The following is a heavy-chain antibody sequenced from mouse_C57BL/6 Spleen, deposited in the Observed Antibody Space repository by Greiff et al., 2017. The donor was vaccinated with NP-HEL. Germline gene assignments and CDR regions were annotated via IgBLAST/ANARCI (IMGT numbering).Heavy chain of an antibody. CDR3: ARYDYGSSDYFDY. Sequence: EVKLMESGGGLVQPGGSLSLSCAASGFTFTDYYMSWVRQPPGKALEWLGFIRNKANGYTTEYSASVKGRFTISRDNSQSILYLQMNALRAEDSATYYCARYDYGSSDYFDYWGQGTTLTVSS. D-gene: IGHD1-1*01. J-gene: IGHJ2*01. CDR2: IRNKANGYTT. V-gene: IGHV7-3*01. CDR1: GFTFTDYY.